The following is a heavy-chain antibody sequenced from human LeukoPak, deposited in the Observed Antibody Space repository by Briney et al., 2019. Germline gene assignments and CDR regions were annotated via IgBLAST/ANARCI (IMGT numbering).Heavy chain of an antibody. Sequence: SETLSLTCTVSGGSISSYYWGWILQPAGKGLEWIGRIYTSGSTNYNPSLKSRVTMSVDTSKNQFSLKLSSVTAADTAVYYCASDDILTGIIDYWGQGTLVTVSS. D-gene: IGHD3-9*01. V-gene: IGHV4-4*07. CDR3: ASDDILTGIIDY. J-gene: IGHJ4*02. CDR1: GGSISSYY. CDR2: IYTSGST.